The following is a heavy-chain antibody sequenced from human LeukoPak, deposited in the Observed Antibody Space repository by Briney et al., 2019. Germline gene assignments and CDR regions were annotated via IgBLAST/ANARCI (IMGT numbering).Heavy chain of an antibody. D-gene: IGHD6-19*01. J-gene: IGHJ4*02. Sequence: PGGSLRLSCSVSGLTFYTYAMSWVRQAPGKGLEWVSAISGRDGRTYYTDSVKGRFTISRDNSKNTLYLQMNSLRAEDTAVYYCAKDANLFSSGSFDYWGQGTLVTVSS. CDR3: AKDANLFSSGSFDY. CDR1: GLTFYTYA. V-gene: IGHV3-23*01. CDR2: ISGRDGRT.